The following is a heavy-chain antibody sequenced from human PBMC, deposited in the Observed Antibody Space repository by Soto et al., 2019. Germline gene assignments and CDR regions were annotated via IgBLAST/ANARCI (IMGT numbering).Heavy chain of an antibody. J-gene: IGHJ4*02. CDR2: ISHSGST. CDR1: GDSINGRHW. Sequence: PSETLSLTCAVSGDSINGRHWWNWFREPPGKGLEWIGQISHSGSTNYNPSLTSRVTISVDKSKNHFSLKVTSVTAADTAVYYCAARHFWSGPWTDRRLDDWGQGTLVTVSS. V-gene: IGHV4-4*02. D-gene: IGHD3-3*02. CDR3: AARHFWSGPWTDRRLDD.